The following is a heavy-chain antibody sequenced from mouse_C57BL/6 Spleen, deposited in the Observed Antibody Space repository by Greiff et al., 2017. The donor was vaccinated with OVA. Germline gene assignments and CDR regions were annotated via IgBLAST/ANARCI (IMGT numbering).Heavy chain of an antibody. Sequence: QVQLQQSGAELVRPGASVTLSCKASGYTFTAYAMHWVKQTPVHGLEWIGAIDPETGGTASNQKFKGKAILTADKSSSTAYMELRSLTSEDSAVYYCTRVLLRYYFDYWGQGTTLTVSS. CDR1: GYTFTAYA. CDR2: IDPETGGT. J-gene: IGHJ2*01. V-gene: IGHV1-15*01. CDR3: TRVLLRYYFDY. D-gene: IGHD1-1*01.